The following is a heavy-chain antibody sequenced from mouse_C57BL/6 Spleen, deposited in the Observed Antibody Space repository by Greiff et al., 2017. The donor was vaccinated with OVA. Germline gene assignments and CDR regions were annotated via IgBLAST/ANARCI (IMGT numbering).Heavy chain of an antibody. CDR1: GYTFTSYW. CDR3: TSYYGSSYDAMDY. CDR2: IYPGNSDT. V-gene: IGHV1-5*01. Sequence: EVQLQQSGTVLARPGASVKMSCKTSGYTFTSYWMHWVKQRPGQGLEWIGAIYPGNSDTSYNQKFKGKAKLTAVTSASTAYMELSSLTNEDSAVYYCTSYYGSSYDAMDYWGQGTLVTVS. D-gene: IGHD1-1*01. J-gene: IGHJ4*01.